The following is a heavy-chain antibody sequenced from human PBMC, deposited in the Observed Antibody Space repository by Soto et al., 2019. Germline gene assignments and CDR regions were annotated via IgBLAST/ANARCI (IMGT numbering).Heavy chain of an antibody. Sequence: PGGSLRLSCIGSGFTFGDHAMSWFRQAPGKGLEWVGFIRSKAYGGTTEYAASVKGRFTISRDDSNSIAYLQMNSLKTEDTVVYYCQYQLLTYYYGMDVWGQGTTVTVSS. J-gene: IGHJ6*02. D-gene: IGHD2-2*01. CDR3: QYQLLTYYYGMDV. CDR2: IRSKAYGGTT. V-gene: IGHV3-49*03. CDR1: GFTFGDHA.